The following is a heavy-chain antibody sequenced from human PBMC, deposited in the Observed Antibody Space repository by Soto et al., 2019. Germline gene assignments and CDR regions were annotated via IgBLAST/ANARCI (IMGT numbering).Heavy chain of an antibody. CDR2: ISSSSSII. V-gene: IGHV3-48*01. D-gene: IGHD3-22*01. Sequence: PGGSLRLSCAASGFTFSSYSMNWVRQAPGKGLEWVSYISSSSSIIYYADSVKGRFTISRDNAKNSLYLQMNSLRAEDTAVYYCARDSDDSSGYYLLGVYSFDYWGQGTLVTVSS. CDR1: GFTFSSYS. J-gene: IGHJ4*02. CDR3: ARDSDDSSGYYLLGVYSFDY.